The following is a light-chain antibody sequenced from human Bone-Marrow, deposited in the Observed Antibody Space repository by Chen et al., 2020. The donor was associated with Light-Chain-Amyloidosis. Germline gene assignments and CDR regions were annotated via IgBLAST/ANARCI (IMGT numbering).Light chain of an antibody. V-gene: IGLV1-40*01. CDR2: DDT. Sequence: QSVLTQPPSVSGAPGQRVTISCTGTSSNIGAGYNVHWYQHLPGRAPKLLIHDDTNRPSGVPDRFSASKSGTSASLAIPGLQAEYEADYYCQSYDNSLRGFYVFGTGTQVSVL. J-gene: IGLJ1*01. CDR3: QSYDNSLRGFYV. CDR1: SSNIGAGYN.